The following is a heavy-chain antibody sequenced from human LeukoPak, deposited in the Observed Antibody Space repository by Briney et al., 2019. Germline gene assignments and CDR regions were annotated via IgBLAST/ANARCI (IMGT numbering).Heavy chain of an antibody. CDR2: IIPIFGTA. CDR3: ARTRNGDFWSGYQTFDY. CDR1: GGTFNSYT. V-gene: IGHV1-69*05. D-gene: IGHD3-3*01. J-gene: IGHJ4*02. Sequence: SVKVSCKASGGTFNSYTISWVRQAPGQGLEWMGTIIPIFGTANYAQKFQGRVTITTDESTSTAYMGLSSLRSEDTAVYYCARTRNGDFWSGYQTFDYWGQGTLVTVSS.